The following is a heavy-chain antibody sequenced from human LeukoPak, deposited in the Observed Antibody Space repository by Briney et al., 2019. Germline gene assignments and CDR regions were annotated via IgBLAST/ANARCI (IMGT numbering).Heavy chain of an antibody. D-gene: IGHD6-19*01. V-gene: IGHV3-33*01. Sequence: GGSLRLSCAASGFTFSSYGMHWVRQAPGKGLEWVAVIWYDGSNKYYADSAKGRFTISRDNSKNTLYLQMNSLRAEDTAVYYCARDVGSGWYYYYGMDVWGQGTLVTVSS. CDR3: ARDVGSGWYYYYGMDV. CDR1: GFTFSSYG. J-gene: IGHJ6*02. CDR2: IWYDGSNK.